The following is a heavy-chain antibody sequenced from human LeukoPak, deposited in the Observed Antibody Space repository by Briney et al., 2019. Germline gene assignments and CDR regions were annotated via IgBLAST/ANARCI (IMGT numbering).Heavy chain of an antibody. V-gene: IGHV3-7*01. D-gene: IGHD5-24*01. J-gene: IGHJ5*02. CDR3: ARDLHGMATIRWFDP. CDR1: GFTFSSYW. CDR2: IKQDGSEK. Sequence: GGSLRLSCAASGFTFSSYWMSWVRQAPGKGLEWVASIKQDGSEKYYVDSVKGRFTISRDNAKNSLYLQMNSLRAEDTAVYYCARDLHGMATIRWFDPWGQGTLVTVSS.